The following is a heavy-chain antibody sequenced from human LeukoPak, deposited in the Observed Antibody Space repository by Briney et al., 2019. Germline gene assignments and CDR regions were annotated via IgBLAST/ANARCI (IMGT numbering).Heavy chain of an antibody. CDR2: ISGSGGST. V-gene: IGHV3-23*01. D-gene: IGHD3-22*01. Sequence: GGSLRLSCAASGFTFSSYAMSWVRQAPGKGLEWVSAISGSGGSTYYADSVKGRFTISRDNSKNTLYLQMNSLRAEDTAVYYCAKVDRYYYDSSGYPKDYWGQGTLVTVSS. CDR1: GFTFSSYA. CDR3: AKVDRYYYDSSGYPKDY. J-gene: IGHJ4*02.